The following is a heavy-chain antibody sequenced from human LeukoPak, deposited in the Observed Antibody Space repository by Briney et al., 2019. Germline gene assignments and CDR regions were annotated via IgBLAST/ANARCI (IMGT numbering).Heavy chain of an antibody. Sequence: GGSLRLSCAASGFTFSSYAMSWVRQAPGKGLEWVSGISWNSGSIGYADSVKGRFTISRDNAKNSLYLQMNSLRAEDMALYYCAKDHCSSTSCYIDYWGQGTLVTVSS. V-gene: IGHV3-9*03. CDR1: GFTFSSYA. CDR2: ISWNSGSI. D-gene: IGHD2-2*01. CDR3: AKDHCSSTSCYIDY. J-gene: IGHJ4*02.